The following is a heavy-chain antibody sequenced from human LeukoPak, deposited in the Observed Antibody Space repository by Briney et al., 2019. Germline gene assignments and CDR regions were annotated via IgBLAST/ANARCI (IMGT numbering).Heavy chain of an antibody. CDR3: ARAWGSGGSYLIDY. Sequence: SETLSLTCTVSGGSISSYYWSWIRQPPGKGLQWIGYVYYSGSTNYNPSLKSRVTISIDTSKSQFSLNLSSVTAADTAVYYCARAWGSGGSYLIDYWGQGTLVTVSS. D-gene: IGHD2-15*01. J-gene: IGHJ4*02. CDR1: GGSISSYY. V-gene: IGHV4-59*01. CDR2: VYYSGST.